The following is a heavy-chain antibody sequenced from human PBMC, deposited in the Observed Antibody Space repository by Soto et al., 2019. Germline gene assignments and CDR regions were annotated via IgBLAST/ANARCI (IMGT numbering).Heavy chain of an antibody. CDR2: ISYDGRNK. CDR3: VKDGSSGWPYFYDMDV. J-gene: IGHJ6*02. CDR1: GFTFSSYG. Sequence: PGGSLRLSCGASGFTFSSYGMHWVRQAPGKGLEWVAVISYDGRNKYYADAVKGRFTISRDNSKNTLYLQMSSLRAEDTAVYYCVKDGSSGWPYFYDMDVWGQGTTVTVSS. V-gene: IGHV3-30*18. D-gene: IGHD6-19*01.